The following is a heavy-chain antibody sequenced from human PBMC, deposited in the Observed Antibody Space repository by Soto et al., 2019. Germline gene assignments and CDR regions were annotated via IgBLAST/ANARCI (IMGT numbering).Heavy chain of an antibody. V-gene: IGHV1-46*01. Sequence: QVQLVQSGAEVKKPGASVKVSCKASGFTFTNYFFHWVRQAPRQGLEWMGIISPYDGSTNYGQSLQGRVTMTSDTSTSTVYMELSSLRSEATAVYYCARGDGRGSTGFYYYYGMDVWGHGTTVTVSS. D-gene: IGHD1-26*01. CDR2: ISPYDGST. CDR1: GFTFTNYF. CDR3: ARGDGRGSTGFYYYYGMDV. J-gene: IGHJ6*02.